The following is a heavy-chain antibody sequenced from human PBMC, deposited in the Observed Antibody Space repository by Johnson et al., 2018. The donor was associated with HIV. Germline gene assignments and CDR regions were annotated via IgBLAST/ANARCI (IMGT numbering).Heavy chain of an antibody. J-gene: IGHJ3*02. V-gene: IGHV3-9*01. D-gene: IGHD6-13*01. Sequence: VQLVESGGGLVQPGGSLRLSCVVSGFTFSDYAVNWVRQAPGKGLERVAGISWNSGSIGYADSVKGRFTISRDNAKNTMYLQMNSLRAEDTAVYYCARARAGDAFDIWGQGTMVTVSS. CDR1: GFTFSDYA. CDR2: ISWNSGSI. CDR3: ARARAGDAFDI.